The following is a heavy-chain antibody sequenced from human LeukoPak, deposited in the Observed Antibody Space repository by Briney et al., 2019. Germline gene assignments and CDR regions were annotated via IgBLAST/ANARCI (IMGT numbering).Heavy chain of an antibody. CDR3: ARDLHWGPDY. D-gene: IGHD7-27*01. V-gene: IGHV1-2*02. CDR1: GYTFTGYY. J-gene: IGHJ4*02. CDR2: INPNTGDT. Sequence: ASVKVSCKASGYTFTGYYMHLVRQAPGQGLEWMGWINPNTGDTNYAQKFQGRVTMTRDTSISTAYMELSRLRSDDTAVYYCARDLHWGPDYWGQGTLVTVPS.